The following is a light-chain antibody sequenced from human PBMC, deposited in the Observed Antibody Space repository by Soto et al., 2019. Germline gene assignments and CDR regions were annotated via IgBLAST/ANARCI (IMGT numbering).Light chain of an antibody. J-gene: IGKJ1*01. CDR1: QSVSNNY. CDR3: QQYGSSGT. Sequence: EIVLTQSPATLSVSPGDRATLSCRASQSVSNNYLAWYQQKPGQAPRLLLYGASNRATGIPDRFSGSGSGTDFTLTISRLEPEDFAVYYCQQYGSSGTFGQGTKVDIK. V-gene: IGKV3-20*01. CDR2: GAS.